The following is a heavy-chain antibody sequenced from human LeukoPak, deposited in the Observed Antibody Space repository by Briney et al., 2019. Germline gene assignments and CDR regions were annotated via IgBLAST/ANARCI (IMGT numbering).Heavy chain of an antibody. Sequence: PSETLSLTCTVSGGSISSSSYYWGWIRQPPGKGLEWIGSIYYSGSTYYNPSLKSRVTISVDTSKNQFSLKLSSVTAADTAVYYCARVHSSSWGYYYYYYYMDVWGKGTTVTVSS. CDR2: IYYSGST. CDR3: ARVHSSSWGYYYYYYYMDV. CDR1: GGSISSSSYY. V-gene: IGHV4-39*07. D-gene: IGHD6-6*01. J-gene: IGHJ6*03.